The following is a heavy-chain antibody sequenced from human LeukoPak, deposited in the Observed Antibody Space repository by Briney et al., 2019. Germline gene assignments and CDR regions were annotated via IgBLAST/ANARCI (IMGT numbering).Heavy chain of an antibody. CDR1: GFTFSSYA. CDR2: ISGSGGSK. Sequence: PGGSLRLSCAASGFTFSSYAMSWVRQAPGKGLELVSGISGSGGSKYYADSVKGRFTISRDNSKNTLYLQMNSLRAEDTAVYYCAKAPFRIAAAGKYYFDYWGQGTLVTVSS. CDR3: AKAPFRIAAAGKYYFDY. V-gene: IGHV3-23*01. D-gene: IGHD6-13*01. J-gene: IGHJ4*02.